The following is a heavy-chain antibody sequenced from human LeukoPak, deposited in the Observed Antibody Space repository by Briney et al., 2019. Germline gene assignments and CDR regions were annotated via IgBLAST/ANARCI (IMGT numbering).Heavy chain of an antibody. Sequence: PGGSLRLSCAVSGFTFSSYGMHWVRQAPGKGLEWVAVISYDGSNKYYADSVKGRFTISRDNSKNTLYLQMNSLRAEDTAVYYCAKDRRDYSADYWGQGTLVTVSS. CDR2: ISYDGSNK. CDR1: GFTFSSYG. V-gene: IGHV3-30*18. CDR3: AKDRRDYSADY. D-gene: IGHD4-11*01. J-gene: IGHJ4*02.